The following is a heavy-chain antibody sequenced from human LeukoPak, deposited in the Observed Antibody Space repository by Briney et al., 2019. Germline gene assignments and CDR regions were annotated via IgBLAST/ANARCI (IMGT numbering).Heavy chain of an antibody. V-gene: IGHV3-9*01. CDR3: ARSVAARGLDP. CDR2: ISWNSGSI. J-gene: IGHJ5*02. CDR1: GFSLSTYP. Sequence: GGSLRLSCATSGFSLSTYPMHWVRQAPGKGLEWVSDISWNSGSIGYADSVKGRFTISRDNAKNSLYLQMNSLRAEDTAVYYCARSVAARGLDPWGQGTLVTVSS. D-gene: IGHD6-19*01.